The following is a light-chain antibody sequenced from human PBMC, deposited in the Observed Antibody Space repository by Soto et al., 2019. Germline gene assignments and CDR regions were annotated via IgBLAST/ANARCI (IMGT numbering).Light chain of an antibody. CDR2: AAS. CDR1: QSVITNS. J-gene: IGKJ3*01. V-gene: IGKV3-20*01. CDR3: QQYQYGASPRFT. Sequence: EIVLTQSPGTLSLSPGERATLSCRASQSVITNSLVWYQQKPGQAPRLLIYAASNRATGIPDRFSGSGSGTDFTLTLSRVDPEYFAVYYCQQYQYGASPRFTFGPGTKVDI.